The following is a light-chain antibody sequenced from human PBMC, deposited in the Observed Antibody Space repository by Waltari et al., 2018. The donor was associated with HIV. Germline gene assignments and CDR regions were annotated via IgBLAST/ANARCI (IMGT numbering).Light chain of an antibody. Sequence: DIVLTQSPDSLAVSLGERATMNCKPSQNILFSSTNKNYLSWYQQRPGQPPRLLMYWASSRESGVPERFTGSGSGTNFTLTISRLQADDVAVYFCQQYYSTPRTFGQGTKV. CDR1: QNILFSSTNKNY. V-gene: IGKV4-1*01. CDR3: QQYYSTPRT. CDR2: WAS. J-gene: IGKJ1*01.